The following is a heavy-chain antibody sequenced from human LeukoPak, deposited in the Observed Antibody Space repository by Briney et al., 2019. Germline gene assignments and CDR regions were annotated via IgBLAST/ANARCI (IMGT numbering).Heavy chain of an antibody. Sequence: SETLSLTCTVSGGSISSGGYYWSWIRQHPGKGLEWIGYIYYSGSTYYNPSLKSRVTISVDTSKNQFSLKLSSVTAADTAVYYCARDGGAMGSFDYWGQGTLVTVSS. D-gene: IGHD3-16*01. CDR2: IYYSGST. CDR1: GGSISSGGYY. J-gene: IGHJ4*02. CDR3: ARDGGAMGSFDY. V-gene: IGHV4-31*03.